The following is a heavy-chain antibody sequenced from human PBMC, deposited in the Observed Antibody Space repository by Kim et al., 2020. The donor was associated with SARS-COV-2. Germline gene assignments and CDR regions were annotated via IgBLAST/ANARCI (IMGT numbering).Heavy chain of an antibody. J-gene: IGHJ6*01. CDR2: ISYDFSNI. D-gene: IGHD3-3*01. CDR3: SIDAVFCFTFYYY. Sequence: GGSLRLSCAASGFTFSSYAMHWVRLAPGNGLELVSVISYDFSNIFYADSLIVRFTISLVNSTNTLFLQMNILIAADTSVYYFSIDAVFCFTFYYY. CDR1: GFTFSSYA. V-gene: IGHV3-30-3*01.